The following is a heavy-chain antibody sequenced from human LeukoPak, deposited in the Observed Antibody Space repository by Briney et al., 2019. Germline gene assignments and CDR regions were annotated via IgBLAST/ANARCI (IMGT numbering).Heavy chain of an antibody. CDR3: ARRRKSRNYYFDY. J-gene: IGHJ4*02. D-gene: IGHD1-14*01. Sequence: ETLSLTCAVSGYSISSGYYWGWIRQPPGKGLEWIGSIYHSGSTYYNPSLKSRVTISVDTSKNQFSLKLSSVTAADTAVYYCARRRKSRNYYFDYWGQGTLVTVSS. CDR1: GYSISSGYY. CDR2: IYHSGST. V-gene: IGHV4-38-2*01.